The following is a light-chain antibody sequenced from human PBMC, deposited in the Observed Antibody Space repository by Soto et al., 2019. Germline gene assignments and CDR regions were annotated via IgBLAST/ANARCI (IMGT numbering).Light chain of an antibody. Sequence: QSVLTQPPSVSGAPGQRVTISCTGSSSNIGANYDVHWYQHLPGTAPRLLISGDSNRPSGVPDRFSGSKSGTSASLGITGLQAEDEADYYCQSYDSSLRGWVFDGGTKLT. CDR3: QSYDSSLRGWV. J-gene: IGLJ3*02. V-gene: IGLV1-40*01. CDR2: GDS. CDR1: SSNIGANYD.